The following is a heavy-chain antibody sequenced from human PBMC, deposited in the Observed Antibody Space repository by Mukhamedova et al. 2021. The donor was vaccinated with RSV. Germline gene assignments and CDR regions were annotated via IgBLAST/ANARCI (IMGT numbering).Heavy chain of an antibody. Sequence: NGNTNYAQKLQGRVTMTTDTSTSTAYMELRSLRSDDTAVYYCARDSNYDFWSGPSDYWGQGTLVTVPS. CDR3: ARDSNYDFWSGPSDY. J-gene: IGHJ4*02. D-gene: IGHD3-3*01. CDR2: NGNT. V-gene: IGHV1-18*01.